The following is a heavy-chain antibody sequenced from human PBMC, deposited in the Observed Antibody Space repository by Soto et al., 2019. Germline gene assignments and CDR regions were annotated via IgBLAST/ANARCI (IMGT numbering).Heavy chain of an antibody. D-gene: IGHD1-26*01. V-gene: IGHV3-23*01. J-gene: IGHJ4*02. CDR1: GFTFSSYA. CDR2: ISGSGGST. Sequence: GGSLRLSCAASGFTFSSYAMSWVRQAPRKGLEWVSAISGSGGSTYYADSVKGRFTISRDNSKNTLYLQMNSLRAEDTAVYYCAKEHSGRYYGASFDYWGQGTLVTVSS. CDR3: AKEHSGRYYGASFDY.